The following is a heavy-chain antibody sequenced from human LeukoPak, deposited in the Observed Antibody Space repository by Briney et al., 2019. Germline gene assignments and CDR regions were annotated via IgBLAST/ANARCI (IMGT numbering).Heavy chain of an antibody. J-gene: IGHJ6*02. D-gene: IGHD6-6*01. V-gene: IGHV4-59*08. Sequence: PSETLSLTCTVSGGCLSSYYWSWIRQPPGKGLEWIGDIYYSGSTNYNPSLKSRVTISVDTSKNQFSLKLSSVTAADTAVYYCARHSAPSIAARPGYYYGMDVWGQGTTVTVSS. CDR1: GGCLSSYY. CDR2: IYYSGST. CDR3: ARHSAPSIAARPGYYYGMDV.